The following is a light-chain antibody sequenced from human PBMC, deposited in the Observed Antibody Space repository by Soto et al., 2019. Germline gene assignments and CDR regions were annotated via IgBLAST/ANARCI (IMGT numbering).Light chain of an antibody. CDR3: QQYENLPIT. CDR2: DAS. V-gene: IGKV1-33*01. J-gene: IGKJ5*01. CDR1: LDIITL. Sequence: DIQMTQSPSSLSASVGDRVTITCQASLDIITLLNWYQEKPGQTPKLLIFDASNLEVGVPSRFSGGGSGTHFILTITSLQPEDVATYYCQQYENLPITFGQGTRLEL.